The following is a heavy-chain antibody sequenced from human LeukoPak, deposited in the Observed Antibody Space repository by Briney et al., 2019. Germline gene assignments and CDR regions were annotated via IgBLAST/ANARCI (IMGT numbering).Heavy chain of an antibody. D-gene: IGHD3-10*01. Sequence: GASVKVSCKASGYTFTSYDINWVRQATGQGLEWMGWMNPNSGNTGYAQKFQGRVTMTRNTSISTAYMELSSLRSEDTAVYYCERASGIKRDRRLDFQHWGQGTLVTVSS. V-gene: IGHV1-8*01. J-gene: IGHJ1*01. CDR3: ERASGIKRDRRLDFQH. CDR2: MNPNSGNT. CDR1: GYTFTSYD.